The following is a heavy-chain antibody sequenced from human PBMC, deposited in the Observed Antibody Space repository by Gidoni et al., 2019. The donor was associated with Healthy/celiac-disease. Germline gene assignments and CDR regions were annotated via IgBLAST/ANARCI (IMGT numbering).Heavy chain of an antibody. V-gene: IGHV4-34*01. Sequence: QVQLQQWGAGLLKPSETLSLTCAVYGGSFRGYYWSWIRQPPGKGLEWIGEINHSGSTNYNPALKSRVTISVDPSKNQFSLKLSSVTAADTAVYYCARALGELSPGFDYWGQGTLVTVSS. CDR2: INHSGST. CDR3: ARALGELSPGFDY. CDR1: GGSFRGYY. D-gene: IGHD3-16*02. J-gene: IGHJ4*02.